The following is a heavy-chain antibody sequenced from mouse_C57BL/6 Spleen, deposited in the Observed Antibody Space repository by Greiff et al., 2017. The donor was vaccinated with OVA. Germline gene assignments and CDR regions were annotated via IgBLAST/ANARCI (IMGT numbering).Heavy chain of an antibody. D-gene: IGHD2-4*01. Sequence: EVQVVESGGGLVKPGGSLKLSCAASGFTFSDYGMHWVRQAPEKGLEWVAYISSGSSTIYYADTVKGRFTISRDNAKNTLFLQMTSLRSKDTAMYYCARFDYDGGYAMDYWGQGTSVTVSS. J-gene: IGHJ4*01. CDR1: GFTFSDYG. CDR2: ISSGSSTI. V-gene: IGHV5-17*01. CDR3: ARFDYDGGYAMDY.